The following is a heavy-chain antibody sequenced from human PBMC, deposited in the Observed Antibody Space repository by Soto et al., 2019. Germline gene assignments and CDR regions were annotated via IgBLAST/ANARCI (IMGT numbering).Heavy chain of an antibody. CDR2: TYDWSKWYN. CDR3: AREGPGIAAAGTSPWWFDP. CDR1: GDSVSSNSAA. J-gene: IGHJ5*02. D-gene: IGHD6-13*01. V-gene: IGHV6-1*01. Sequence: PSQTLSLSCAISGDSVSSNSAAWNWIMQSPSRGLEWLGRTYDWSKWYNEYAVSVISRITINPDTSKNQYSLQLNSVTPEDTAVYYCAREGPGIAAAGTSPWWFDPWGKGTLVTVSS.